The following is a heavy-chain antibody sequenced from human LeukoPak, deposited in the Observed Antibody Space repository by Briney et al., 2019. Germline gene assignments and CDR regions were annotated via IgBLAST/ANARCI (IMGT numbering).Heavy chain of an antibody. CDR1: GYTFTSYP. D-gene: IGHD4-17*01. CDR3: ARGYDYGDYVGDFDY. V-gene: IGHV1-18*01. Sequence: ASVKVSCKASGYTFTSYPISWVRQAPGQGLEWMGWITTYNGNTKYALKLQGRVTMTTDTSTSTVYMDLRGLRSDDTAVYYCARGYDYGDYVGDFDYWGQGTLVTVSS. J-gene: IGHJ4*02. CDR2: ITTYNGNT.